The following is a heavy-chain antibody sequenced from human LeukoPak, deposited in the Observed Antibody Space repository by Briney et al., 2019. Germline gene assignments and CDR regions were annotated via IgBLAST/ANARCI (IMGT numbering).Heavy chain of an antibody. J-gene: IGHJ3*02. CDR3: ARDGFYCSSTSCYFHDAFDI. CDR2: IYYTGST. D-gene: IGHD2-2*01. Sequence: SETLSLTCTVSGGSISSNYWSWIRQPPGKGLEWIGYIYYTGSTNYNPSLKSRVTMSVDTSKNQFSLKLSSVTAADTAVYYCARDGFYCSSTSCYFHDAFDIWGQGTMVTVSS. CDR1: GGSISSNY. V-gene: IGHV4-59*12.